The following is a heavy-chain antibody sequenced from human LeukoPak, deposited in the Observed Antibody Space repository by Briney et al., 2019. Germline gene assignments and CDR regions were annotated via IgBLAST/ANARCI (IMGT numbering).Heavy chain of an antibody. Sequence: SETLSLTCTVSGGSISSSSYYWGWIRQPPGKGLEWIGSIYYSGSTYYNPSLKSRVTTSVDTSKNQFSLKLSSVTAADTAVYYCARPVYSSEWFDPWGQGTLVTVSS. V-gene: IGHV4-39*07. J-gene: IGHJ5*02. D-gene: IGHD5-18*01. CDR2: IYYSGST. CDR1: GGSISSSSYY. CDR3: ARPVYSSEWFDP.